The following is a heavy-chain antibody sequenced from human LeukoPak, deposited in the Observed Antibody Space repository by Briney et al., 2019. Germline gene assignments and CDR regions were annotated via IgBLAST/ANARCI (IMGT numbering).Heavy chain of an antibody. V-gene: IGHV4-34*01. CDR2: INHSGST. D-gene: IGHD2-2*01. CDR3: ARGLGDIVVVPAAIDY. J-gene: IGHJ4*02. Sequence: SETLSLTCAVYGGSFSGYYWSWIRQPPGKGLEWIGEINHSGSTNYNPSLKSRVTISVGTSKNQFSLKLSSVAAADTAVYYCARGLGDIVVVPAAIDYWGQGTLVTVSS. CDR1: GGSFSGYY.